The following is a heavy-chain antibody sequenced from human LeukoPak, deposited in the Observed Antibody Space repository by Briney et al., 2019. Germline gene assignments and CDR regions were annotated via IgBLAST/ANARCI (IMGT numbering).Heavy chain of an antibody. CDR2: ISAYNGNT. D-gene: IGHD3-22*01. CDR1: GYTFTSYG. CDR3: ARVDSSGYYAYDAFDI. J-gene: IGHJ3*02. Sequence: GASVKVSCKASGYTFTSYGISWVRQAPGQGLEWMGWISAYNGNTNYAQKLQGRVTMTTDTSTSTAYMELRSLRSDDTAVYYCARVDSSGYYAYDAFDIWGQGTMVTVSS. V-gene: IGHV1-18*01.